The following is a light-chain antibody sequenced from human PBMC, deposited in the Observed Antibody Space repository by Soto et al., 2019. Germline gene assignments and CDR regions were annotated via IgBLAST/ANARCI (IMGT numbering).Light chain of an antibody. CDR1: QSIGIW. J-gene: IGKJ1*01. CDR3: QQYNDYSWT. Sequence: IQMTQSPSTLSASVGDRVAITCRASQSIGIWLAWYQKKPGKAPRFLIYKASTLQTGVRSRFSGSGSGTAFTLTISSLQPDDFATYYCQQYNDYSWTFGQGTKVEIK. CDR2: KAS. V-gene: IGKV1-5*03.